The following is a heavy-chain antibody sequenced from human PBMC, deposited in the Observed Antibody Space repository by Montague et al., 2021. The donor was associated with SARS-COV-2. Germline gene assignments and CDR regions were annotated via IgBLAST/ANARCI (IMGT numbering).Heavy chain of an antibody. CDR3: ARDYDILTCYYNDHYYYYGMDV. CDR1: VFTLDDYG. J-gene: IGHJ6*02. V-gene: IGHV3-20*04. Sequence: SVRLSCLASVFTLDDYGMSWVRQAPGKGLEWVSGINWNGCSTGYXDSVKGRFTISRDNAKNSLYLQMNSLRAEDTALYYCARDYDILTCYYNDHYYYYGMDVWGQGTTVTVSS. D-gene: IGHD3-9*01. CDR2: INWNGCST.